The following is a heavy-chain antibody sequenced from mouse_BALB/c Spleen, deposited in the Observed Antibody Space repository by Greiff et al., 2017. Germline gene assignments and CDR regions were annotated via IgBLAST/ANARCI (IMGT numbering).Heavy chain of an antibody. CDR2: ISSGSSTI. Sequence: EVQRVESGGGLVQPGGSRKLSCAASGFTFSSFGMHWVRQAPEKGLEWVAYISSGSSTIYYADTVKGRFTISRDNPKNTLFLQMTSLRSEDTAMYYCARYGPWYFDVWGAGTTVTVSS. J-gene: IGHJ1*01. CDR1: GFTFSSFG. D-gene: IGHD1-1*02. CDR3: ARYGPWYFDV. V-gene: IGHV5-17*02.